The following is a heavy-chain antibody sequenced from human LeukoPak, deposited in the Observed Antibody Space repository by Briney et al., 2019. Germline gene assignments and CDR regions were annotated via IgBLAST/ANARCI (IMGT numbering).Heavy chain of an antibody. CDR2: ISSSSSTI. D-gene: IGHD5-24*01. Sequence: PGGSLRLSCAASGFTFSSYSMNWVRQAPGKGLEWVSYISSSSSTIYYADSVKGRFTISRDNAKNSLYLQMNSLRAEDTAVYYRARGMGTKDEYFDYWGQGTLVTVSS. CDR3: ARGMGTKDEYFDY. J-gene: IGHJ4*02. V-gene: IGHV3-48*01. CDR1: GFTFSSYS.